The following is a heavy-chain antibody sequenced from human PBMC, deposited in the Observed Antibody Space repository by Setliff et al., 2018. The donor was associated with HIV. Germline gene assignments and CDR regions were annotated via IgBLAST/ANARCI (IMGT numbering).Heavy chain of an antibody. CDR2: IIHILGIR. Sequence: GASVKVSCKASGGTFDSHAISWVRQAPGQGFEWMGGIIHILGIRNYAQKFQGRVIITTDESTGTAYMELRSLRSDDTALYYCARKPTGSPSDYWGQGTLVTVSS. V-gene: IGHV1-69*10. CDR1: GGTFDSHA. J-gene: IGHJ4*02. D-gene: IGHD2-2*01. CDR3: ARKPTGSPSDY.